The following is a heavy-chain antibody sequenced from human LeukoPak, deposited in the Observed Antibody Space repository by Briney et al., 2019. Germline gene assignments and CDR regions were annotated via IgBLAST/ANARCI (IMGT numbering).Heavy chain of an antibody. CDR1: GGSFSGYY. J-gene: IGHJ6*02. Sequence: KASETLSLACAVYGGSFSGYYWSWIRQPPGKGLEWIGEINHSGSINYNPSLKSRVTISVDTSKNQFSLKLSSVTAADTAVYYCARGPVVVAATPYYYYGMDVWGQGTTVTVSS. V-gene: IGHV4-34*01. CDR3: ARGPVVVAATPYYYYGMDV. D-gene: IGHD2-15*01. CDR2: INHSGSI.